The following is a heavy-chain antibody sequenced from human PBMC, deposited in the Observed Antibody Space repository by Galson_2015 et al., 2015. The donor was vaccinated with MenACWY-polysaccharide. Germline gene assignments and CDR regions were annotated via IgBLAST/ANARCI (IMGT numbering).Heavy chain of an antibody. CDR3: ARVYSGYDYQYYYYGSANWFDP. CDR1: GGSISDYY. CDR2: IYYSGST. J-gene: IGHJ5*02. Sequence: QVQLQESGPGLVKPSETLSLTCTVSGGSISDYYWSWIRQPPGKGLEWIGYIYYSGSTNYNPSFKSRVTISVDTSKNQFSLKLSSVTAADTAVYYCARVYSGYDYQYYYYGSANWFDPWG. V-gene: IGHV4-59*01. D-gene: IGHD5-12*01.